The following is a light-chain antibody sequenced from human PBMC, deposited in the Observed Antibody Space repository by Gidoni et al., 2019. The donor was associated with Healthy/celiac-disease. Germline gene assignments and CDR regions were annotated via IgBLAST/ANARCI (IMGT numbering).Light chain of an antibody. CDR1: QSVSSN. CDR3: QQYNNWPPA. J-gene: IGKJ4*01. CDR2: GAS. Sequence: EIVMTQSPATLSVSPGERATLSCRASQSVSSNVAWYQQKPGQAPRLLIYGASPRATGIPARFSGSGSGTEFTLTISSLQSEDFAVYYCQQYNNWPPAFGGGTKVEIK. V-gene: IGKV3-15*01.